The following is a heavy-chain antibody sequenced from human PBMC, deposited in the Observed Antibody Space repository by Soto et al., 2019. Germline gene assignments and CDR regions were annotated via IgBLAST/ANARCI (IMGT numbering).Heavy chain of an antibody. J-gene: IGHJ4*02. CDR1: GIRFSFYV. CDR3: TTGIVDKPSQFDK. CDR2: ISYDGNKS. Sequence: GSLIVSCSVSGIRFSFYVSHFVLQAPGKGLECVAMISYDGNKSSYGDSVKCRFTISRDNSKNLLYLHMTSLRTEDTAVYYCTTGIVDKPSQFDKWGQGTLVTVSS. V-gene: IGHV3-30*03. D-gene: IGHD1-26*01.